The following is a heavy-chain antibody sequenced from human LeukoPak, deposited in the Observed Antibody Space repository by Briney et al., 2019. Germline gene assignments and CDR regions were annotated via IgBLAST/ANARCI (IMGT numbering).Heavy chain of an antibody. CDR1: GFTFRDYR. Sequence: PGGSLRLSCAVSGFTFRDYRMAWVRQAPGKGLEWVSMIYSGGNTFYTDSVKGRFIISRDNSKNTLDLQMNSLRAEDTAVYYCARRGHGYGSPFDYWGQGTLVTVSS. J-gene: IGHJ4*02. V-gene: IGHV3-66*04. D-gene: IGHD5-18*01. CDR2: IYSGGNT. CDR3: ARRGHGYGSPFDY.